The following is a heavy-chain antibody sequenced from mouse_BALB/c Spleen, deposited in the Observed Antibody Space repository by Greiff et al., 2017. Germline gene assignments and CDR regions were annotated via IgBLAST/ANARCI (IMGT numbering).Heavy chain of an antibody. Sequence: EVQRVESGGGLVQPGGSRKLSCAASGFTFSSFGMHWVRQAPEKGLEWVAYISSGSSTIYYADTVKGRFTISRDNPKNTLFLQMTSLRSEDTAMYYCARGYYGSSYWFAYWGQGTLVTVSA. CDR3: ARGYYGSSYWFAY. CDR1: GFTFSSFG. D-gene: IGHD1-1*01. J-gene: IGHJ3*01. CDR2: ISSGSSTI. V-gene: IGHV5-17*02.